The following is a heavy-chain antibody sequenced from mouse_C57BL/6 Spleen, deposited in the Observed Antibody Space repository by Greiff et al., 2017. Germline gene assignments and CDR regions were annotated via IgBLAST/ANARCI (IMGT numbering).Heavy chain of an antibody. J-gene: IGHJ2*01. V-gene: IGHV1-76*01. CDR2: IYPGSGNT. Sequence: VQLVESGAELVRPGASVKLSCKASGYTFTDYYINWVKQRPGQGLEWIARIYPGSGNTYYNEKFKGKATLTAEKSSSTAYMQLSSLTSEDSAVYFCAEGDYFDYWGQGTTLTVSS. CDR1: GYTFTDYY. CDR3: AEGDYFDY.